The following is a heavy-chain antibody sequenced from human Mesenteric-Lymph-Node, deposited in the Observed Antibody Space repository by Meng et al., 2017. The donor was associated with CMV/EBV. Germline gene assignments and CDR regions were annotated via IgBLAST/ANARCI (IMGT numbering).Heavy chain of an antibody. CDR3: AVPAAYDALDI. V-gene: IGHV3-53*01. Sequence: GESLKISCAASGFTFSSYSMNWVRQAPGKGLEWVSVVYDDGSTYYADSVKGRFTISRDNSKRTLYLQMNSLRAEDTAVYYCAVPAAYDALDIWGHGTMVTVSS. D-gene: IGHD2-2*01. J-gene: IGHJ3*02. CDR1: GFTFSSYS. CDR2: VYDDGST.